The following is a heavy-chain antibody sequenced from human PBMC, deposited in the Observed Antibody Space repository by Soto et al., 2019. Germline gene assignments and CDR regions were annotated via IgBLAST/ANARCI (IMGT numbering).Heavy chain of an antibody. V-gene: IGHV6-1*01. D-gene: IGHD2-8*01. Sequence: PFQTLSLTWAISGDSVSSISVTWYWIRQSPARGVEWLGRTYYRSKWYNAYAESVKSRITITPDTSKNQFSLHLNSVTPEDTAVYYCVRLIGNSCLDFWGQGTLVTVSS. CDR2: TYYRSKWYN. CDR1: GDSVSSISVT. J-gene: IGHJ4*02. CDR3: VRLIGNSCLDF.